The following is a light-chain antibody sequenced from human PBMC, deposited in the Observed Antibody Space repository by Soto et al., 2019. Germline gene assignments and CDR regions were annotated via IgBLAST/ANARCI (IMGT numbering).Light chain of an antibody. V-gene: IGKV1-5*01. CDR3: QQYNSF. Sequence: DIQMTQAPFIPSETLGDRVTNTCRARQNIGTWLAWYQQKPGKAPKLLIYDASSLVGGVPSRFSASGSGTEFTLTISSLQPDDFATYYCQQYNSFFGGGTKVDIK. J-gene: IGKJ4*01. CDR1: QNIGTW. CDR2: DAS.